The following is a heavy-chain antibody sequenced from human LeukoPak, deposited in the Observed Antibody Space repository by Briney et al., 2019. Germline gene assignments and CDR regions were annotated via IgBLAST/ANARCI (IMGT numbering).Heavy chain of an antibody. D-gene: IGHD2-21*02. CDR1: XFTFGSCI. CDR3: ATGPVVVVTAIYY. CDR2: ISSTGATI. Sequence: GGSLRLSCAASXFTFGSCIMNWVRRAPGKGLEWVSYISSTGATIYYADSVKGRFTISRDNAKNTLYLQMNSLRAEDTAVYYCATGPVVVVTAIYYWGQGTLVTVSS. V-gene: IGHV3-48*01. J-gene: IGHJ4*02.